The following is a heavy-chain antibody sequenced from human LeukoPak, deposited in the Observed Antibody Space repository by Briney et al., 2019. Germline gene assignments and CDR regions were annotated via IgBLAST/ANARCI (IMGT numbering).Heavy chain of an antibody. CDR1: GYTFTGYY. CDR2: ISAYNGNT. CDR3: ARIHSGYRFLREFDY. Sequence: ASVKVSCKASGYTFTGYYMHWVRQAPGQGLEWMGWISAYNGNTNYAQKLQGRVTMTTDTSTSAAYMELRSLRSDDTAVYYCARIHSGYRFLREFDYWGQGTLVTVSS. J-gene: IGHJ4*02. D-gene: IGHD6-13*01. V-gene: IGHV1-18*04.